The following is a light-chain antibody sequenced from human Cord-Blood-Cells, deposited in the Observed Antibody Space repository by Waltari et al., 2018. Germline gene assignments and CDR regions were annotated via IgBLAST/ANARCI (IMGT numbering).Light chain of an antibody. CDR1: SSDVGGYNY. J-gene: IGLJ2*01. CDR3: SSYTSSSTYVV. Sequence: QSALTQPASVSGSPGQSITISCTGTSSDVGGYNYVSWYQQNPGKAPKLMIYDVSNRPSGVCKRFSGSKSGNTASLTISGLQAEDEADYYCSSYTSSSTYVVFGGGTKLTVL. V-gene: IGLV2-14*01. CDR2: DVS.